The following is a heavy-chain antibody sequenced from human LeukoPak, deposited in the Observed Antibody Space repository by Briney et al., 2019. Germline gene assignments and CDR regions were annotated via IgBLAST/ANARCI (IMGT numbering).Heavy chain of an antibody. V-gene: IGHV6-1*01. CDR1: GDSVSSNSAA. J-gene: IGHJ4*02. D-gene: IGHD1-1*01. Sequence: SQTLSLTCAISGDSVSSNSAAWSWVRQSPSRGLEWLGRTYYRSKWYNDYAVSVKSRITIIPDTSKNQFSLKLSSVTAADTAVYYCARETGKILPFDYWGQGTLVTVSS. CDR2: TYYRSKWYN. CDR3: ARETGKILPFDY.